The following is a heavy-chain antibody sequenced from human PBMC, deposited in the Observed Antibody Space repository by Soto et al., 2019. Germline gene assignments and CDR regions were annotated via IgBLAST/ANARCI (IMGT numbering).Heavy chain of an antibody. J-gene: IGHJ4*02. D-gene: IGHD1-1*01. CDR3: ARELERVFDY. Sequence: QVQLVESGGGVVQPGRSLRLSCAASGFTFSSYAMHWVRRAPGKGLEWVAVIAYDGRNKSYADSVKGRFTISRDNSKNTLYLQMNRLRIEVTAVYYCARELERVFDYWGQGTLVTVSS. CDR2: IAYDGRNK. V-gene: IGHV3-30*04. CDR1: GFTFSSYA.